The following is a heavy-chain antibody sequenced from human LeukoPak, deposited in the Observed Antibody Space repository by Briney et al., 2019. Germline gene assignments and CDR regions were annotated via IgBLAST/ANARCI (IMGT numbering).Heavy chain of an antibody. CDR2: IYYIGST. V-gene: IGHV4-59*01. D-gene: IGHD3-10*01. CDR3: ARDTYYYGSGSYYFYGMDV. CDR1: GGSISSYY. Sequence: SETLSLTCTVSGGSISSYYWSWIRQPPGKGLEWIGYIYYIGSTNYNPSLKSRVTISVDTSKNQFSLKLSSVTAADTAVYYCARDTYYYGSGSYYFYGMDVWGQGTTVTVSS. J-gene: IGHJ6*02.